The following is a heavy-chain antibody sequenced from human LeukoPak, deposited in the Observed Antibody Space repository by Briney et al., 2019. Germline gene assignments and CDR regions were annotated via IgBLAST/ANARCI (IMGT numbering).Heavy chain of an antibody. CDR1: GFTFGTFW. V-gene: IGHV3-7*04. D-gene: IGHD4-11*01. CDR3: ARGIASGIDYFDP. J-gene: IGHJ5*02. CDR2: IKLDGSEK. Sequence: PGGSLRLSCAASGFTFGTFWMSWARQAPGKGLEWVANIKLDGSEKYYVDSVRGRFTISRDNAKNSLYLQMNSLRAEDTAVYYCARGIASGIDYFDPWGQGTLVTVSS.